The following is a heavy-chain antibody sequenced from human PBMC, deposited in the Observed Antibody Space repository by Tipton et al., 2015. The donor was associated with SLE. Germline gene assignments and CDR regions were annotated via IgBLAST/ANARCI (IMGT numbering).Heavy chain of an antibody. CDR2: ISYDGSHI. CDR1: GFTFTPYT. CDR3: ARAISASWYAAY. D-gene: IGHD6-13*01. V-gene: IGHV3-30*04. J-gene: IGHJ4*02. Sequence: SLRLSCAASGFTFTPYTLHWVRHAPGRGLEWVSLISYDGSHILYANSVKGRFTISRDNSMNTLYLQMDSLRVEDTAVYYCARAISASWYAAYWGQGTLVTVSS.